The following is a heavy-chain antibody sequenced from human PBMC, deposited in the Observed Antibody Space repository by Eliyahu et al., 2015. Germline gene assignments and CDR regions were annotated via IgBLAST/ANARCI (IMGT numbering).Heavy chain of an antibody. CDR2: INQDGSVK. J-gene: IGHJ4*02. CDR1: FSSYW. CDR3: ARDAVRKFDY. V-gene: IGHV3-7*01. Sequence: FSSYWMTWVRQAPGKGLEWVANINQDGSVKYYVDSVKGRFTISRDNAKNSLYLQMSSLGVEDTAVYYCARDAVRKFDYWGQGTLVTVSS.